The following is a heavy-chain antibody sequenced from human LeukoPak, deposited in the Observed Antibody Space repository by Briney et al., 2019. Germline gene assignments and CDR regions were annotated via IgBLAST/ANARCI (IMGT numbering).Heavy chain of an antibody. CDR1: GGSISSSNW. J-gene: IGHJ4*02. Sequence: SGTLSLTCAVSGGSISSSNWWSWVRQPPGKGLEWIGEIYHSGSTNYNPSLKSRFTISVDKSKKQFSLKLSSVTAADTAVYYCARYDSSIAVAGMGFDYWGQGTLVTVSS. D-gene: IGHD6-19*01. CDR3: ARYDSSIAVAGMGFDY. V-gene: IGHV4-4*02. CDR2: IYHSGST.